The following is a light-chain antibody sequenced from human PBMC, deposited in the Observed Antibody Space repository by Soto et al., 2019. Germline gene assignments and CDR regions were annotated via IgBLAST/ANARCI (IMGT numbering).Light chain of an antibody. CDR1: SGHSSYA. CDR2: LNSDGSH. CDR3: QTWVTGIYV. J-gene: IGLJ1*01. V-gene: IGLV4-69*01. Sequence: QPVLTQSPSASASLGASVKLTCTLSSGHSSYAIAWHQQQPEKGPRYLMKLNSDGSHNKGDGIPDRFSGSSSGAERYLTISSLQSEDESDYYCQTWVTGIYVFGTGTNVTVL.